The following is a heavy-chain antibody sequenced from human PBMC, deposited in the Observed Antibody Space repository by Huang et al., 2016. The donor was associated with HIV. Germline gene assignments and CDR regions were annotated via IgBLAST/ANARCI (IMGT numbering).Heavy chain of an antibody. J-gene: IGHJ6*02. Sequence: QMQLQQRGAGLLKPSETLSLTCGVSGGSFTGNYLTWIRQAPGQGREGSGEVNDSGDTNHNPSLNGRVTISRDKSNRELSLNLRSVTAADTAVYYCARQWTILEWLLGLDVWGQGTTVIVSS. CDR1: GGSFTGNY. D-gene: IGHD3-3*01. V-gene: IGHV4-34*02. CDR2: VNDSGDT. CDR3: ARQWTILEWLLGLDV.